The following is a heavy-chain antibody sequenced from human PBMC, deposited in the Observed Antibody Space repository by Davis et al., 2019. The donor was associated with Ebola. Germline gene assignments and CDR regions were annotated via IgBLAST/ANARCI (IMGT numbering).Heavy chain of an antibody. V-gene: IGHV4-59*08. Sequence: MPSETLSLTCAVYGGSFSDYYWSWIRQPPGKGLEWIGYIYYSGSTNYNPSLKSRVIISVDTSKNQFSLKLSSVTAADTAVYYCARLDGSMGQDAFDIWGQGTMVTVSS. J-gene: IGHJ3*02. CDR3: ARLDGSMGQDAFDI. CDR2: IYYSGST. D-gene: IGHD5-24*01. CDR1: GGSFSDYY.